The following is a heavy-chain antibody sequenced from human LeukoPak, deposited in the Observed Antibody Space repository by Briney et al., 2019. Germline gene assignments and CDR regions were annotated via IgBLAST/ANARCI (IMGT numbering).Heavy chain of an antibody. V-gene: IGHV4-34*01. CDR2: INHSGST. J-gene: IGHJ4*02. Sequence: SETLSLTCAVYGGSFSGYYWSWIRQPPGKGLEWIGEINHSGSTNYNPSLKSRVTISVDTSKNQFSLKLSSVTAADTAVYYCARRGHRTGQSDYWGQGTLVTVSS. D-gene: IGHD7-27*01. CDR1: GGSFSGYY. CDR3: ARRGHRTGQSDY.